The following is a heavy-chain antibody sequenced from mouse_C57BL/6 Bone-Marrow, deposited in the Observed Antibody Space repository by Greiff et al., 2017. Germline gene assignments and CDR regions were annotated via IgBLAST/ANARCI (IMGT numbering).Heavy chain of an antibody. Sequence: QVQLKQPGAELVKPGASVKMSCKASGYTFTSYWITWVKQRPGQGLEWIGDIYPGSGSTNYNEKFQSKATLTVDTSSSTAYMQLSSLTSEDSAVYYCAREGLYYYGSSDYWGQGTTLTVSS. V-gene: IGHV1-55*01. CDR1: GYTFTSYW. CDR2: IYPGSGST. D-gene: IGHD1-1*01. CDR3: AREGLYYYGSSDY. J-gene: IGHJ2*01.